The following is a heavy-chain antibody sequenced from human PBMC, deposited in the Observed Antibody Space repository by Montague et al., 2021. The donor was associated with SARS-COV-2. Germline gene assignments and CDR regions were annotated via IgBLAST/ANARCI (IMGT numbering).Heavy chain of an antibody. J-gene: IGHJ3*02. CDR3: ARDTDSGSYWDAFDI. D-gene: IGHD1-26*01. V-gene: IGHV3-74*01. CDR1: GFTFSSYW. CDR2: ISSDGSGT. Sequence: SLRLSCAASGFTFSSYWMHWVRRAPGKGLVWVSRISSDGSGTTYADSVKGRFTISRDNAKNTLYLQMNSLRAEDTAVYYCARDTDSGSYWDAFDIWGQGTMVTVSS.